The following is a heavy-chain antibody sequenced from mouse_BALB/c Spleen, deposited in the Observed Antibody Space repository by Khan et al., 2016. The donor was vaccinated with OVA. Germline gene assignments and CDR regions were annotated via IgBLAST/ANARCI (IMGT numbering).Heavy chain of an antibody. J-gene: IGHJ3*01. CDR1: GFTIKDYY. D-gene: IGHD2-3*01. CDR2: IDPANGNT. Sequence: EVELVESGAELVRPGALVNLSCTASGFTIKDYYMHWVQQRPEQGLEWIGLIDPANGNTIYDPKFQGKASVTSDTSSNTASLQLSSLTSEDTAFYYGARDGYSPWFAYWGQGTLVTVSA. V-gene: IGHV14-1*02. CDR3: ARDGYSPWFAY.